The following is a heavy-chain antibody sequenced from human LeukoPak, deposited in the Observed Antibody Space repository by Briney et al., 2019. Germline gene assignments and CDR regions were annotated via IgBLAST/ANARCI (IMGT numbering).Heavy chain of an antibody. CDR1: GGTFSSYA. D-gene: IGHD3-22*01. Sequence: SVKVSCKASGGTFSSYAISWVRQAPGQGLEWMGGIIPIFGTANYAQKFQGRVTITADKSTSTAYMELSSLRSEDTAVYYCARDPHYYDSSGYDGYDYWGQGTLVTVFS. CDR3: ARDPHYYDSSGYDGYDY. CDR2: IIPIFGTA. J-gene: IGHJ4*02. V-gene: IGHV1-69*06.